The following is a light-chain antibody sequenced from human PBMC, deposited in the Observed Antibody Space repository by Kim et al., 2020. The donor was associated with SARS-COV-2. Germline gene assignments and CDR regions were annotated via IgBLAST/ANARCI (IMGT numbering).Light chain of an antibody. CDR1: QSISSW. CDR2: DAS. CDR3: QQYNSYSWT. V-gene: IGKV1-5*01. Sequence: DIQMTQSPSTLSASVGDRVTITCRASQSISSWLAWYQQKPGKAPKLLIYDASSLKSGVPSRFSVSGSGTEFTLTISSLQPDDFATYYCQQYNSYSWTFGQGTKVDIK. J-gene: IGKJ1*01.